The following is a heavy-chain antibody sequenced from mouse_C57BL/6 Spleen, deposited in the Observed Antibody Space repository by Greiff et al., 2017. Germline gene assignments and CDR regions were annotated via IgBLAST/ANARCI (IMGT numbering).Heavy chain of an antibody. CDR2: INPGSGGT. CDR1: GYAFTNYL. Sequence: QVQLQQSGAELVRPGTSVKVSCKASGYAFTNYLIEWVKQRPGQGLEWIGVINPGSGGTNYNEKFKGKATLTADKSSSTAYLQLSSLTSEDSAVYFCARSKKIERSGYFDVWGTGTTVTVSS. J-gene: IGHJ1*03. D-gene: IGHD1-1*01. V-gene: IGHV1-54*01. CDR3: ARSKKIERSGYFDV.